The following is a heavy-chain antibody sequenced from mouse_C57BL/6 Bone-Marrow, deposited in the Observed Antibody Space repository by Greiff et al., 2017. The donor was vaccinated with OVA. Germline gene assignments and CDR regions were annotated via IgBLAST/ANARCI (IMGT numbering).Heavy chain of an antibody. Sequence: VQLQQSGAELVKPGASVKMSCKASGYTFTSYWITWVKQRPGQGLEWIGDIYPGSGSTNYNEKFKSKATLTVDTSSSTAYMQLSSLTSEDSAVDYCARNSNYVYAMEYWGQGTSVTVSS. CDR2: IYPGSGST. CDR3: ARNSNYVYAMEY. D-gene: IGHD2-5*01. J-gene: IGHJ4*01. CDR1: GYTFTSYW. V-gene: IGHV1-55*01.